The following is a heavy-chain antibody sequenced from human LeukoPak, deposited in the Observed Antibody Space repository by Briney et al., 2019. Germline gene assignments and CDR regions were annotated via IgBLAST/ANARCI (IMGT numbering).Heavy chain of an antibody. D-gene: IGHD3-10*02. CDR3: AREGMFGELLFDY. Sequence: ASVKVSCKASGYTFTGYYMHWVRQAPGQGFEWMGWINPNSGDTNSAQKFQGRVTMTRDTSISAAYMELSRLRSDDTAVYYCAREGMFGELLFDYWGQGTLVTVSS. J-gene: IGHJ4*02. CDR1: GYTFTGYY. V-gene: IGHV1-2*02. CDR2: INPNSGDT.